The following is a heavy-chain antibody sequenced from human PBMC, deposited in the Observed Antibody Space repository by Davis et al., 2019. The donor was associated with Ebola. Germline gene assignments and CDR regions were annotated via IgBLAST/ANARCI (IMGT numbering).Heavy chain of an antibody. D-gene: IGHD6-13*01. J-gene: IGHJ4*02. CDR2: IKQDGSEK. Sequence: GESLKISCAASGFTFSSYWMSWVRQAPGKGLEWVANIKQDGSEKYYVDSVKGRFTISRDSAKNSLYLQMNSLRAEDTAVYYCARDFWYSPDWGQGTLVTVSS. V-gene: IGHV3-7*01. CDR1: GFTFSSYW. CDR3: ARDFWYSPD.